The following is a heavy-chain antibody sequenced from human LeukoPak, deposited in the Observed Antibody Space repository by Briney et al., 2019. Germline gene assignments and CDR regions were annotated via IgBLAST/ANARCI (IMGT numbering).Heavy chain of an antibody. D-gene: IGHD4-17*01. J-gene: IGHJ4*02. Sequence: EASVKVSCKASGYTFTGYYIHWVRQAPGQGLEWMGWIKPNSGGTNYAQKFQGRVTMTRDTSISTAYMELSRLRSDDTAVYYCARGLGDYGSYWGQGTLVTVSS. V-gene: IGHV1-2*02. CDR3: ARGLGDYGSY. CDR2: IKPNSGGT. CDR1: GYTFTGYY.